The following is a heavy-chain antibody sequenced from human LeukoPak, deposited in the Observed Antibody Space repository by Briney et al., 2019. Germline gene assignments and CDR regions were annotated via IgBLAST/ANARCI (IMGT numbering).Heavy chain of an antibody. CDR1: GFAFSFYA. D-gene: IGHD6-19*01. CDR2: INANSGTT. Sequence: QAGGSLRLSCEASGFAFSFYAMSWLRQPPGKGLEMVSTINANSGTTSYEASVRGRFTISRDNSKNTLYLQLNTLRAEDTAVYYCAKPISGGLAVTADWFDPWGQGTLVVVSS. V-gene: IGHV3-23*01. CDR3: AKPISGGLAVTADWFDP. J-gene: IGHJ5*01.